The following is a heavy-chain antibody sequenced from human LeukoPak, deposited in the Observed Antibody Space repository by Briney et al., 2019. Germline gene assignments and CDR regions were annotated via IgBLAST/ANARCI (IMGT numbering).Heavy chain of an antibody. CDR2: INPNSGGT. D-gene: IGHD2-21*01. J-gene: IGHJ5*02. V-gene: IGHV1-2*04. CDR3: ARGVPIPENPYNWFDP. CDR1: GYTFTSYG. Sequence: ASVKVSCKASGYTFTSYGISWVRQAPGQGLEWMGWINPNSGGTNYAQKFQGWVTMTRDTSISTAYMELSRLRSDDTAVYYCARGVPIPENPYNWFDPWGQGTLVTVSS.